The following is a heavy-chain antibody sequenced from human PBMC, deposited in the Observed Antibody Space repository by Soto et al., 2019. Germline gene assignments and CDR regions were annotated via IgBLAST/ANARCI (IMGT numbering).Heavy chain of an antibody. CDR1: GGTFSSYA. D-gene: IGHD3-22*01. CDR2: IIPIFGTA. CDR3: APTLDYYDSSGHYPYFDY. Sequence: GASVKVSCKASGGTFSSYAISWVRQAPGQGLEWMGGIIPIFGTANYAQKFQGRVTITADESTSTAYMELSSLRSEDTAVYYCAPTLDYYDSSGHYPYFDYWGQGTLVTVSS. V-gene: IGHV1-69*13. J-gene: IGHJ4*02.